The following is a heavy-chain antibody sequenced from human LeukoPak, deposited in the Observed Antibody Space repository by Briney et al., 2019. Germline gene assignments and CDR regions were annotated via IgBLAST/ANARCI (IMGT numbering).Heavy chain of an antibody. J-gene: IGHJ5*02. V-gene: IGHV4-34*01. CDR1: GGSFSGYY. CDR2: INHSGST. CDR3: ARARIAVADRFDP. D-gene: IGHD6-19*01. Sequence: SETLSLTCAVYGGSFSGYYWSWSRQPPGKGLEWIGEINHSGSTNYNPSLKSRVTISVDTSKNQFSLKLSSVTAADTAVYYCARARIAVADRFDPWGQGTLVTVSS.